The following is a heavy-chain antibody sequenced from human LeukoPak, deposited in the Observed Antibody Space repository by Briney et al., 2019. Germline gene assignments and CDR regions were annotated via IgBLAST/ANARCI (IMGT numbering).Heavy chain of an antibody. CDR3: AKATGSGAFDV. CDR2: VSQNSGNI. Sequence: PGGSLRLSCVASGFTFDDYAMHWVRQAPGKGLEWVSGVSQNSGNIGYADSVKGRFTISRDNAKKSLYLQMNGLRPEDMALYYCAKATGSGAFDVWGQGTMVTVSS. V-gene: IGHV3-9*03. J-gene: IGHJ3*01. CDR1: GFTFDDYA.